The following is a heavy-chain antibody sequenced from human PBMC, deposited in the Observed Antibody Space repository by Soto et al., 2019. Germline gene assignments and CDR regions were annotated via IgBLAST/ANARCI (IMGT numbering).Heavy chain of an antibody. V-gene: IGHV3-23*01. D-gene: IGHD3-22*01. CDR1: GITISNYP. CDR2: ISSSGDRT. CDR3: VKDDGGYPSTAPH. J-gene: IGHJ1*01. Sequence: DVQLLESGGGLVQPGGSLRLSCAASGITISNYPMSWVRQAPGKGLDWVSGISSSGDRTYYADSAKGRFTISKDISKNSLSLQLDNLGVEDTAVYFCVKDDGGYPSTAPHWGQGTLVTVSS.